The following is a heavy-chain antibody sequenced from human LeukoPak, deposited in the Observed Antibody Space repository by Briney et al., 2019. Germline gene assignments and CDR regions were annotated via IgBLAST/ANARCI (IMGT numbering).Heavy chain of an antibody. CDR3: ARGQKYRSGYTVTELGSGYFDY. J-gene: IGHJ4*02. CDR2: IYHSGST. CDR1: GVSISSYF. D-gene: IGHD5-18*01. Sequence: SETLSLTCAVSGVSISSYFWSWIRQPPGQGLEWIGYIYHSGSTHYNPSLKSRVTISVDTSKNQFSLRLSSVTAADTAVYYCARGQKYRSGYTVTELGSGYFDYWGQGPLVTVSS. V-gene: IGHV4-59*01.